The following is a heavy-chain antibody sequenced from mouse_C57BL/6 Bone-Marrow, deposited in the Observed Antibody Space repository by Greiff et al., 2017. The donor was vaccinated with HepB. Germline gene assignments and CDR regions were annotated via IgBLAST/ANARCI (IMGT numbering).Heavy chain of an antibody. CDR1: GFTFSSYA. CDR2: ISDGGSYT. D-gene: IGHD2-5*01. Sequence: EVQVVESGGGLVKPGGSLKLSCAASGFTFSSYAMSWVRQTPEKRLEWVATISDGGSYTYYPDNVKGRFTISRDNAKNNLYLQMSHLKSEDTAMYCCATSYYSNLFAYWGQGTLVTVSA. J-gene: IGHJ3*01. CDR3: ATSYYSNLFAY. V-gene: IGHV5-4*01.